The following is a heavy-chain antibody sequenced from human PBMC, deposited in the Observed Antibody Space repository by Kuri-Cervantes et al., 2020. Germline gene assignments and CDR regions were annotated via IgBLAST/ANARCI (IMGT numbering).Heavy chain of an antibody. CDR1: GFTFGSYA. CDR2: ISGSGGST. J-gene: IGHJ6*02. Sequence: GESLKISCAASGFTFGSYAMSWVRQAPGKGLEWVSAISGSGGSTYYADSVKGRFTISRDNSKNTLYLQMNSLRAEDTAVYYCAKDGYGDYGFYYYYGMDVWGQGTTVTVSS. D-gene: IGHD4-17*01. V-gene: IGHV3-23*01. CDR3: AKDGYGDYGFYYYYGMDV.